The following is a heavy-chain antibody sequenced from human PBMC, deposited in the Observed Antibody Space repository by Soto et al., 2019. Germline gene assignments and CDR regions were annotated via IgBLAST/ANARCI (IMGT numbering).Heavy chain of an antibody. Sequence: PGESLKISCKGSGYSFTSYWISWVRQMPGKGLEWMGIIYPGDSDTRYSPSFQGQVTISADKSISTAYLQWSSLKASDTAMYYCARLTYTYYYDSSGSGAFDIWGQGTMVTVSS. CDR2: IYPGDSDT. D-gene: IGHD3-22*01. J-gene: IGHJ3*02. CDR3: ARLTYTYYYDSSGSGAFDI. V-gene: IGHV5-51*01. CDR1: GYSFTSYW.